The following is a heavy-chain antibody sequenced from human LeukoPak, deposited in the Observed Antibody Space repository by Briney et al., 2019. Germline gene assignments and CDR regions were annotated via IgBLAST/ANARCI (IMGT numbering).Heavy chain of an antibody. Sequence: PSETLSLTCTVSGGPISSYYWSWIRQPPGKGLEWIGSIHYSGRTSFNPSLERRVTISLDPSKSQFSLKLTSVTAADTAVFFCARDRFGELDYWGQGALVTVST. J-gene: IGHJ4*02. CDR3: ARDRFGELDY. CDR2: IHYSGRT. V-gene: IGHV4-59*01. CDR1: GGPISSYY. D-gene: IGHD3-10*01.